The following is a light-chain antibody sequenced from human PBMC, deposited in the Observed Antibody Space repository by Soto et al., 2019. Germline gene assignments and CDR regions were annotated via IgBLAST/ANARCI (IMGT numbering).Light chain of an antibody. Sequence: DIQMTQSPSSLSASVGDRVTITCWTSQTISTYLNWYQHKPGKAPEVLIYAASNLQSGVPSRFSGSRSGTDFTLTVSSLQPADSATYYCQQSYWTPITFGQGTRLEIK. J-gene: IGKJ5*01. CDR3: QQSYWTPIT. CDR1: QTISTY. V-gene: IGKV1-39*01. CDR2: AAS.